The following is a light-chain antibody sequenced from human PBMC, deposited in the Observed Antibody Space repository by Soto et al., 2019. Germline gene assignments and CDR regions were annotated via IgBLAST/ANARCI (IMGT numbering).Light chain of an antibody. CDR1: SSNIGSNY. Sequence: QAVVTQPPSASGTPGQRLTISCSGTSSNIGSNYVYWYQQLPGTAPKLLIYRNNQRPSGVPDRFSGSKSGTSASLAISGLRSEDEADYYCAAWDDSLSVVFGGGTKLTVL. V-gene: IGLV1-47*01. CDR3: AAWDDSLSVV. CDR2: RNN. J-gene: IGLJ2*01.